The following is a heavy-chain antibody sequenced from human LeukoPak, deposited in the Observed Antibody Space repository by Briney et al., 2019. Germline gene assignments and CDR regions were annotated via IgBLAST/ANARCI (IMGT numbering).Heavy chain of an antibody. CDR2: ISGSGGST. CDR1: GFTFSSYA. D-gene: IGHD3-22*01. V-gene: IGHV3-23*01. CDR3: AKSEDYYVSSGYPDY. Sequence: GGSLRLSCAASGFTFSSYAMSWVRQAPGKGLEWVSAISGSGGSTYYADSVKGRFTIPRDNSKNTLYLQMNSLRAEDTAVYYCAKSEDYYVSSGYPDYWGQGTLVTVSS. J-gene: IGHJ4*02.